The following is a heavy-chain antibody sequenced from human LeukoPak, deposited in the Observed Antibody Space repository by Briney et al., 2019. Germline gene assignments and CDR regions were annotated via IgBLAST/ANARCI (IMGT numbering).Heavy chain of an antibody. CDR2: INHSGTT. Sequence: PPETLSLTCAVYGGSFSSYYWSWIRQSPGKGLEWIGEINHSGTTKYNPSLKSRVTISVDTPQNQFSLRLSSVTAADTAVYYCTRNNWFDPWGQGTLVTVSS. J-gene: IGHJ5*02. V-gene: IGHV4-34*01. CDR1: GGSFSSYY. CDR3: TRNNWFDP.